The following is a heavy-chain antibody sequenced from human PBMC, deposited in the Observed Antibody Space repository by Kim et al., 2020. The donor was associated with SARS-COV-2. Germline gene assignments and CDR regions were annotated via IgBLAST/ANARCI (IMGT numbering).Heavy chain of an antibody. CDR3: AKDHPSSGWPTFDS. D-gene: IGHD6-19*01. Sequence: GGSLRLSCAASGFTFSRRAMSWVRQVPGKGLEWIASVNNNNNPYYADSVKGRFTVPRDITKDTLYLQMNSLRADDTALYYCAKDHPSSGWPTFDSWGQ. CDR1: GFTFSRRA. V-gene: IGHV3-23*05. J-gene: IGHJ4*02. CDR2: VNNNNNP.